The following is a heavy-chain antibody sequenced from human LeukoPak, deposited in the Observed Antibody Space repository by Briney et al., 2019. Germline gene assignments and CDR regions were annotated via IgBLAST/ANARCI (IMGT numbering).Heavy chain of an antibody. D-gene: IGHD3-16*02. V-gene: IGHV4-34*01. CDR2: INHSGST. CDR3: ARGKCPYGYVWGSYRSCTGFDY. J-gene: IGHJ4*02. Sequence: SETLSLTCAVYGGSFSGYYWSWIRQPPGKGLEWIGEINHSGSTNYNPSLKSRVTISVDTSKNQFSLKLSSVTAADTAVYYCARGKCPYGYVWGSYRSCTGFDYWGQGTLVTVSS. CDR1: GGSFSGYY.